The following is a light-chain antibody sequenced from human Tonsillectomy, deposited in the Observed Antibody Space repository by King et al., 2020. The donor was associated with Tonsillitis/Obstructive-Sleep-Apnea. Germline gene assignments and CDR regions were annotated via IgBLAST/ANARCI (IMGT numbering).Light chain of an antibody. CDR3: LTWP. Sequence: AASSLQSGVPSRFSGSGSGTDFTLTISSLQPDDFATYYCLTWPFGQGTKVE. V-gene: IGKV1-16*01. CDR2: AAS. J-gene: IGKJ1*01.